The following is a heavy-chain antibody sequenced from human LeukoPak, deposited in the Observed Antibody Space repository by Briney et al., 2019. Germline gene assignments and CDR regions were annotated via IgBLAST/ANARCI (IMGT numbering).Heavy chain of an antibody. V-gene: IGHV4-39*07. Sequence: PSETLSLTCTVSGGSISSSSYYWGWIRQPPGKGLEWIGSIYYSGSTYYNPSLKSRVTISVDTSKNQFSLKLSSVTAADTAVYYCARYRIAAAAYFDYWGQGTLVTVSS. CDR3: ARYRIAAAAYFDY. CDR1: GGSISSSSYY. D-gene: IGHD6-13*01. J-gene: IGHJ4*02. CDR2: IYYSGST.